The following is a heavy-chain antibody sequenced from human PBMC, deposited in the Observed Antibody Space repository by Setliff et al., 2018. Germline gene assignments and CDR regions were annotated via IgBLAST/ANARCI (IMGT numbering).Heavy chain of an antibody. J-gene: IGHJ6*03. CDR1: GGTFSSYV. Sequence: ASVKVSCKASGGTFSSYVISWVREAPGQGLEWMGGISAYNGNTNYAQKLQGRVTMTTDTSTSTAYMELRSLRSDDTAVYYCARDLRGSYYQYYYYYMDVWGKGTTVTVSS. CDR2: ISAYNGNT. D-gene: IGHD1-26*01. V-gene: IGHV1-18*01. CDR3: ARDLRGSYYQYYYYYMDV.